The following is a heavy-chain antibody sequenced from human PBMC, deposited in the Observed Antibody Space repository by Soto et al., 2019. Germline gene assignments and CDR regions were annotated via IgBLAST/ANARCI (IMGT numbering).Heavy chain of an antibody. CDR3: ARGYGSGSLDAFDI. Sequence: ASVKVSCKASGGTFSSYAISWVRQAPGQRLEWMGGIIPIFGTANYAQKFQGRVTITADESTSTAYMELSSLGSEDTAVYYCARGYGSGSLDAFDIWGQGTMVTVSS. D-gene: IGHD3-10*01. J-gene: IGHJ3*02. V-gene: IGHV1-69*13. CDR2: IIPIFGTA. CDR1: GGTFSSYA.